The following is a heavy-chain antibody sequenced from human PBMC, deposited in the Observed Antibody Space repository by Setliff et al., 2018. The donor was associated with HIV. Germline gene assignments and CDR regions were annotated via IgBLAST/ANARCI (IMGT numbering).Heavy chain of an antibody. V-gene: IGHV1-18*01. CDR1: GGTFSSYA. CDR3: GRVPYKSAWFSGGHNPFDV. J-gene: IGHJ3*01. D-gene: IGHD6-19*01. CDR2: ISGFNGST. Sequence: GASVKVSCKASGGTFSSYAFSWVRQAPGQGLEWMGWISGFNGSTSYAQKFQGRVTMTIDTSTSTVYMDLRSLTSDDTAVYYCGRVPYKSAWFSGGHNPFDVWGQGTMVTV.